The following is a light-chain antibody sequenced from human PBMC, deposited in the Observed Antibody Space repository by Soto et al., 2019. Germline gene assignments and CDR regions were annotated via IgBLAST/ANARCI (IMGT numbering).Light chain of an antibody. J-gene: IGKJ2*01. CDR1: QTVSDN. CDR3: QQYNIWPPLYT. V-gene: IGKV3-15*01. CDR2: GAS. Sequence: EIVLTQSPAILSASPGERATLSCRASQTVSDNLAWYQQKPGQSPRLLIYGASTRATDIPVRFSGSGSGTEFNLTISSLQSEDFAVYYCQQYNIWPPLYTFGQGTKL.